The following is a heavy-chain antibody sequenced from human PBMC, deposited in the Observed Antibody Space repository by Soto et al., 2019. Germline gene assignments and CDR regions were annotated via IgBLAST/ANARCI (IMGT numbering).Heavy chain of an antibody. CDR1: GGSFRGYY. CDR2: INHSGST. CDR3: ARGRGFMSRNALDL. J-gene: IGHJ3*01. V-gene: IGHV4-34*01. Sequence: QVQLQRWGAGLLRPSETLSLTCAVYGGSFRGYYWTWLRQSPGRGLEWIGEINHSGSTNSNPSLKSRLTISVDTSKTQSSMNLTSVTAADAAVYYCARGRGFMSRNALDLWGQGTRVIVSS.